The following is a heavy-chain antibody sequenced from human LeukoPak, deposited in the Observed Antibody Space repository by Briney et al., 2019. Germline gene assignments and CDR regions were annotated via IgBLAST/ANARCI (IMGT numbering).Heavy chain of an antibody. CDR3: ARDTAVDYGDYEARWFDP. J-gene: IGHJ5*02. CDR2: INPNSGGT. CDR1: GYTFTGYY. Sequence: ASVKVSCKASGYTFTGYYMHWVRQAPGQGLEWMGWINPNSGGTNYAQKFQGRVTMTRDTSISTAYMELSGLRSDDTAVYYCARDTAVDYGDYEARWFDPWGQGTLVTVSS. V-gene: IGHV1-2*02. D-gene: IGHD4-17*01.